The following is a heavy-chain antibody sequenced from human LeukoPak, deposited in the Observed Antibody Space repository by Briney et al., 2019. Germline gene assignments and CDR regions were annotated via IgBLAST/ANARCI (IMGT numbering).Heavy chain of an antibody. D-gene: IGHD6-13*01. CDR1: GYIFSNYD. V-gene: IGHV1-8*01. J-gene: IGHJ4*02. Sequence: ASVRVSCKASGYIFSNYDINWVRQATGQGLEWMGWMSPNNGKTGYAQNFQGRVTMTRDTSISTAYMELRRLRIEDTAVYYCARGPPESSSSDSWGQGTLVTVSS. CDR3: ARGPPESSSSDS. CDR2: MSPNNGKT.